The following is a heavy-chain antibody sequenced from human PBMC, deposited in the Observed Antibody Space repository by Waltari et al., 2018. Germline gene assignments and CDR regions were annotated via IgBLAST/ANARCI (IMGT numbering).Heavy chain of an antibody. Sequence: QLQLQESGPGLVKPSETLTLTCNVSGGSISTRGHYWGWIRQPPGKGLEWIGSIYYGGTTYYRPSLKSRITISVETSKNQFSLKVTSVTAADTAVYYCAKDEYYSNGWYGGLDSWGQGTLVTVSA. V-gene: IGHV4-39*07. CDR1: GGSISTRGHY. CDR3: AKDEYYSNGWYGGLDS. D-gene: IGHD6-19*01. J-gene: IGHJ4*02. CDR2: IYYGGTT.